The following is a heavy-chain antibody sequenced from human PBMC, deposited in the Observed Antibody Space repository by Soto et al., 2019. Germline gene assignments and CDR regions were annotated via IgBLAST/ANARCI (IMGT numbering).Heavy chain of an antibody. D-gene: IGHD6-25*01. V-gene: IGHV3-33*01. CDR3: ARDSGLGGYGMDV. CDR1: GFTFSSYG. Sequence: QVQLVESGGGVVQPGRSLRLSCAASGFTFSSYGMHWVRQAPGKGLEWVAVIWYDGSNKYYADSVKGRFTISRDNSKNTLYLQMNSLRAEDTAVYYCARDSGLGGYGMDVWGQGTTVTVSS. J-gene: IGHJ6*02. CDR2: IWYDGSNK.